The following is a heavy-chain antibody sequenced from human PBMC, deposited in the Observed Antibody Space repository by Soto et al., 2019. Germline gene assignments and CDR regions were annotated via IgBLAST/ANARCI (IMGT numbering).Heavy chain of an antibody. D-gene: IGHD3-22*01. V-gene: IGHV1-69*06. CDR1: GGTFSSYA. J-gene: IGHJ5*02. CDR3: AREDYYDSSGYYSNWFDP. CDR2: IIPIFGTA. Sequence: SVKVSCKASGGTFSSYAISWVRQAPVQGLEWMGGIIPIFGTANYAQKFQGRVTITADKSTSTAYMELSSLRSEDTAVYYCAREDYYDSSGYYSNWFDPWGQGTLVTVS.